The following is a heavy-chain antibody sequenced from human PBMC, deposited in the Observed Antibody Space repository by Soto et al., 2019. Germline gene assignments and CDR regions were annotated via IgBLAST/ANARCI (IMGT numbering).Heavy chain of an antibody. V-gene: IGHV1-18*01. Sequence: ASVKVSCKASGYPFTSYGVSWVRQAPGQAPEWMGWISAHDNDINYGETFQGRLRLTTDTSTSTAYMELSSLRSEDTAVYYCAREGLVLAPSTVNSDHYYYAMDVWGQGTTVTVSS. CDR2: ISAHDNDI. J-gene: IGHJ6*02. CDR3: AREGLVLAPSTVNSDHYYYAMDV. D-gene: IGHD3-3*02. CDR1: GYPFTSYG.